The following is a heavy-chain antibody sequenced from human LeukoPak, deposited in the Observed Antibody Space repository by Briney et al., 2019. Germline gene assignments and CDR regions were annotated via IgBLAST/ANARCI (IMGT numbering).Heavy chain of an antibody. Sequence: ASVKVSCKASGYTFTGYYMHWVRQAPGQGLEWMGWINPNSGGTNYAQKFQGRVTMTRDTSISTAYMELSRLRSDDTAVYYCVRATLLWFGELLRYYGMDVWGQGTTVTVSS. D-gene: IGHD3-10*01. CDR3: VRATLLWFGELLRYYGMDV. CDR2: INPNSGGT. V-gene: IGHV1-2*02. J-gene: IGHJ6*02. CDR1: GYTFTGYY.